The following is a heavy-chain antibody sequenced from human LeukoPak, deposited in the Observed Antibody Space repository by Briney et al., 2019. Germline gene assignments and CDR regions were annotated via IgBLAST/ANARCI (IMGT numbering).Heavy chain of an antibody. CDR1: GFTFSNAW. CDR3: TTVFGTGLWFGEVRDYYYMDV. Sequence: PGGSLRLSCAASGFTFSNAWMSWVRQAPGKGLEWVGRIKSKTDGGTTDYAAPVKGRFTISRDDSKNTLYLQVNSLKTEDTAVYYCTTVFGTGLWFGEVRDYYYMDVWGKGTTVTVSS. CDR2: IKSKTDGGTT. D-gene: IGHD3-10*01. V-gene: IGHV3-15*01. J-gene: IGHJ6*03.